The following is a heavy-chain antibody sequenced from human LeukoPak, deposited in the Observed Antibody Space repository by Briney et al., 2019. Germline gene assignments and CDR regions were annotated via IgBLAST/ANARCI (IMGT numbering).Heavy chain of an antibody. V-gene: IGHV4-4*02. CDR1: GGSISSSNW. Sequence: SETLSLTCAVSGGSISSSNWWSWVRPPPGKGLEWIGEIYHSGSTNYNPSLKRRVTISVDKSKNQFSLRLSSVTAADTAVYYCAGGAYDILTGYYANWFDPWGQGTLVTVSS. CDR3: AGGAYDILTGYYANWFDP. CDR2: IYHSGST. J-gene: IGHJ5*02. D-gene: IGHD3-9*01.